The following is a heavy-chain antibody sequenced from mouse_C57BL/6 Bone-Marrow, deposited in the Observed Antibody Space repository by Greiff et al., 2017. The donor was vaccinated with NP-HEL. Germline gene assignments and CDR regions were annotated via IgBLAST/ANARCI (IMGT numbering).Heavy chain of an antibody. J-gene: IGHJ4*01. CDR1: GFTFSDYG. D-gene: IGHD1-1*01. V-gene: IGHV5-17*01. CDR3: ARSLRYAMDY. CDR2: ISSGSSTI. Sequence: EVKLVESGGGLVKPGGSLKLSCAASGFTFSDYGMHWVRQAPEKGLEWVAYISSGSSTIYYADTVKGRFTIARDNAKNTLFLQMTSLRSEDTAMYYGARSLRYAMDYWGQGTSVTVSS.